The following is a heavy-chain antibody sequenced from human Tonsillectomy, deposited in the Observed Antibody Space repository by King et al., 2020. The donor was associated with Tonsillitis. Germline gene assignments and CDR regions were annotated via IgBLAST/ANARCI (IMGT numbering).Heavy chain of an antibody. V-gene: IGHV4-34*01. J-gene: IGHJ2*01. CDR2: INHSGST. CDR1: GGSFSGYY. CDR3: ARVDIGVVPAALSYFDL. Sequence: VQLQQWGAGLLKPSETLSLTCAVYGGSFSGYYWSWIRQPPGKGLEWIGEINHSGSTNYNPSLKSRVTISVDTSKKQFSLKLSSVTAAATAVYYCARVDIGVVPAALSYFDLWGRGTLVTVSS. D-gene: IGHD2-2*01.